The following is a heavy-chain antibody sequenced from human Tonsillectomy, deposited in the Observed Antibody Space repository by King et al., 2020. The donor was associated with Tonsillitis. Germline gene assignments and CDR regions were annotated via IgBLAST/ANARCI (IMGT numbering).Heavy chain of an antibody. Sequence: VQLVESGGGVVQPGRSLRLSCTASGFIFSSFAMHWVRQAPGKGLEWVASIKYDGSEKYYADSVKGRFTISRDNVEHTLHLQMNSLTTEDTAVYSCTSVIDYWGQGTLVIVSS. CDR2: IKYDGSEK. CDR3: TSVIDY. J-gene: IGHJ4*02. V-gene: IGHV3-30*04. CDR1: GFIFSSFA.